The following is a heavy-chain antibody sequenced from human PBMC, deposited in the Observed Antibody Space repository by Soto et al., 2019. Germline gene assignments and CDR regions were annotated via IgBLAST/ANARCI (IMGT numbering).Heavy chain of an antibody. CDR1: GFTFSSYS. CDR2: ISSSSSYI. D-gene: IGHD6-13*01. J-gene: IGHJ4*02. V-gene: IGHV3-21*01. CDR3: ARDLIAAAGTSYYFDY. Sequence: GGSLRLSCAASGFTFSSYSMNWVRQAPGKGLEWVSSISSSSSYIYYADSVKGRFTISRDNAKNSLYLQMNSLRAEDTAVYYCARDLIAAAGTSYYFDYWGQGTLVTVSS.